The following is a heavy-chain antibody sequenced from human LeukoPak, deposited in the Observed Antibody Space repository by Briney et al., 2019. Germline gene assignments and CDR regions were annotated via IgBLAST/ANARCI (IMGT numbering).Heavy chain of an antibody. J-gene: IGHJ4*02. D-gene: IGHD3-9*01. CDR3: ASLYSDILTGYIDY. V-gene: IGHV3-7*01. Sequence: GGSLRLTCAASGFTFSGYWMSWVRQAPGKGLEWVANIKQDGSEKYYVDSVKGRFTISRDNAKNSLYLQMNSLRAEDTAVYYCASLYSDILTGYIDYWGQGTLVTVSS. CDR1: GFTFSGYW. CDR2: IKQDGSEK.